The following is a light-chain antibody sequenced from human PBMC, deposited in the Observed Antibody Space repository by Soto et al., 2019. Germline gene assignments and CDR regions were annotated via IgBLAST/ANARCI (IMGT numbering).Light chain of an antibody. Sequence: DIVMTQSPLSLAVTPGEPASISCNSSLSLLQSNGYAYLDWYLQKPGQSPQLLIYLGSNRASGVPDRFSGSGSGTDFTLTISSLEPEDFAVYYCQQRSNWLTFGGGTKVDI. J-gene: IGKJ4*01. CDR3: QQRSNWLT. CDR1: LSLLQSNGYAY. V-gene: IGKV2-28*01. CDR2: LGS.